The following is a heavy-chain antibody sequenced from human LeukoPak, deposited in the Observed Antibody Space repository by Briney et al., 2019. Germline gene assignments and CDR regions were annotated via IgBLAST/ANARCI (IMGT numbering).Heavy chain of an antibody. CDR1: GYTFTSYY. Sequence: ASVKVSCKASGYTFTSYYIHWVGQAPGQGLEWMGVIIPSGGSTSYAPRFQGRVTMTRDTSTSTLYMELSSLKSEDTAVYYCARDLRSDSNWFDPWGQGTLVTVSS. V-gene: IGHV1-46*01. J-gene: IGHJ5*02. CDR3: ARDLRSDSNWFDP. D-gene: IGHD1-26*01. CDR2: IIPSGGST.